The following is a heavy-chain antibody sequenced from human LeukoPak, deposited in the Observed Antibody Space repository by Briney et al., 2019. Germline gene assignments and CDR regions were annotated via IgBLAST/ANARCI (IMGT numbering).Heavy chain of an antibody. J-gene: IGHJ4*02. Sequence: SETLSLTCTVSGYSISSGYYWGWIRQPPGKGLEWIGAIHHSGGTYYNPSLKSRVTISIDTSKNHFSLKLTSVTAADTAVYYCAREVDSYYDFWSGYLGGLLDYWGQGTLVTVSS. V-gene: IGHV4-38-2*02. CDR3: AREVDSYYDFWSGYLGGLLDY. CDR2: IHHSGGT. CDR1: GYSISSGYY. D-gene: IGHD3-3*01.